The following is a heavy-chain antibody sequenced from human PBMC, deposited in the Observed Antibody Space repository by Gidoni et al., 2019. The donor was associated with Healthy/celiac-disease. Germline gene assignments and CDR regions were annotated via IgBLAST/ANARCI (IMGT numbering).Heavy chain of an antibody. D-gene: IGHD6-19*01. J-gene: IGHJ4*02. V-gene: IGHV1-69*01. CDR2: IIPIFGTA. CDR1: GGTFSSYA. CDR3: ARDPPKTPYSSGWYA. Sequence: QVQLVQSGAEVKKPGSSVKVSCKAAGGTFSSYAISWVRQAPGQGLEWMGGIIPIFGTANYAQKFQGRVTITADESTSTAYMELSSLRSEDTAVYYCARDPPKTPYSSGWYAWGQGTLVTVSS.